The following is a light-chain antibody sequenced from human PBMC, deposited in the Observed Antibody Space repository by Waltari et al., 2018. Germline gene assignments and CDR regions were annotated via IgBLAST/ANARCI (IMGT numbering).Light chain of an antibody. Sequence: SSELTQDPAVSVALGQTVRITCQGDSLRGYYASWYQQKPGQAPVLVIYGNNNRPSGIPDGFSGTSSGNTASLTITGAQAEDEAEYYCYDRDSSGDHLRVFGAGTKVTVL. V-gene: IGLV3-19*01. J-gene: IGLJ1*01. CDR2: GNN. CDR3: YDRDSSGDHLRV. CDR1: SLRGYY.